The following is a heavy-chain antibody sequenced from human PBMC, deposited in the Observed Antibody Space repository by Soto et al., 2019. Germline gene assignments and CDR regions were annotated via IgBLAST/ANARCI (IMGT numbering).Heavy chain of an antibody. D-gene: IGHD2-21*01. V-gene: IGHV3-66*01. Sequence: GGSLRLSCAASGFTVSSNYMSWVRQAPGKGLEWVSVIYSGGSTYYADSVKGRFTISRDNSKNTLYLQMNSLRAEDTAVYYCARIMTIPPYYYYYYMDVWGKGTTVTVSS. J-gene: IGHJ6*03. CDR2: IYSGGST. CDR1: GFTVSSNY. CDR3: ARIMTIPPYYYYYYMDV.